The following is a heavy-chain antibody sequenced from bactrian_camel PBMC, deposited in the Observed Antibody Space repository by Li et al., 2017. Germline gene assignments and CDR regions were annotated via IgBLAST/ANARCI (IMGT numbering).Heavy chain of an antibody. CDR3: AADPCGAEWRGDFGY. D-gene: IGHD1*01. Sequence: QLVESGGGLVQPGGSLRLSCAATGFTFSGYDMSWVRQAPGKGLEWVSGRNIRGGRSYYSDSVKGRFTISRDDAKNSVYLQMNSLKTEDTAMYYCAADPCGAEWRGDFGYWGQGTQFTVS. V-gene: IGHV3S40*01. CDR1: GFTFSGYD. CDR2: RNIRGGRS. J-gene: IGHJ6*01.